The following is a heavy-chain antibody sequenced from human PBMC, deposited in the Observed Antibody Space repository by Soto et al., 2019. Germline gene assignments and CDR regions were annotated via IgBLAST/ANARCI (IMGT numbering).Heavy chain of an antibody. D-gene: IGHD6-19*01. CDR3: ARIRSGWYWFDP. J-gene: IGHJ5*02. CDR2: ISSSGTT. Sequence: PSETLSLTCSVSGDSISGYYWSWVRQPPGKGLEWIAYISSSGTTSYNPSLKSRVTISVDTSKNQFSLKVNSVTTADTAVYYWARIRSGWYWFDPWGQGTLVTVSS. CDR1: GDSISGYY. V-gene: IGHV4-59*01.